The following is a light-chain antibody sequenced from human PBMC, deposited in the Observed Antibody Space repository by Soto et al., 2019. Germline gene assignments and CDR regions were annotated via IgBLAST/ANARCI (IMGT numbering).Light chain of an antibody. CDR3: QQYNYYWT. CDR1: QNINRW. J-gene: IGKJ1*01. Sequence: IHMTQSPSTLSASVGDTVTITCRARQNINRWLAWYKHKPGQAPKPLIYKASILESGVPSRFIGNASGTQFTLTISSLQPDDSATYFCQQYNYYWTFGQGTKVEVK. V-gene: IGKV1-5*03. CDR2: KAS.